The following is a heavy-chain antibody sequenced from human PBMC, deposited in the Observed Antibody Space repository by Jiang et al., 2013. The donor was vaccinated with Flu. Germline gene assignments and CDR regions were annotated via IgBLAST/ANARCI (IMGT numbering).Heavy chain of an antibody. CDR1: GGSISGYY. CDR3: GRVPRGSLSPRHYYGFMGGPVDS. V-gene: IGHV4-59*01. J-gene: IGHJ4*02. Sequence: VQLVESGPGLVKPSETLSLTCSVSGGSISGYYWSWIRQTPGKGLEWIGYIYYSGSANYNPSLRRRVSISVDTSKNQFSLEMTSVTAADAGVYYCGRVPRGSLSPRHYYGFMGGPVDSWGQGTRVTVSS. CDR2: IYYSGSA. D-gene: IGHD3-10*01.